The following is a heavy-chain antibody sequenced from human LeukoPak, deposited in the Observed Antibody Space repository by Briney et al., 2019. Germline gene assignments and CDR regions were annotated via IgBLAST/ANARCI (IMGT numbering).Heavy chain of an antibody. V-gene: IGHV1-18*01. CDR3: ARDEVIAARPVY. D-gene: IGHD6-6*01. Sequence: ASVTVSCQASGYTFTSYGISWVGQAPGQGLEWMGWISAYNGNTNYAQKLQGRVTMTTDTSTRTAYMELRSLRSDDTAVYYCARDEVIAARPVYWGQGTLVTVSS. CDR2: ISAYNGNT. CDR1: GYTFTSYG. J-gene: IGHJ4*02.